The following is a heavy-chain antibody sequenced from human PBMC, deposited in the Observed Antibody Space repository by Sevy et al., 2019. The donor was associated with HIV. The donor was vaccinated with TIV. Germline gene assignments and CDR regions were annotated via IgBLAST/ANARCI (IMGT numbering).Heavy chain of an antibody. V-gene: IGHV4-59*01. Sequence: SETLSLTCSVSGGSMNIYYWSWIRQPLGKGLEWIGFINYSGSTNYNPSLKSRVTISVDTSKNQFSLKLSSVTAADTAVYYCARVGFNWNDVDYWGQGTLVTVSS. J-gene: IGHJ4*02. CDR2: INYSGST. D-gene: IGHD1-20*01. CDR1: GGSMNIYY. CDR3: ARVGFNWNDVDY.